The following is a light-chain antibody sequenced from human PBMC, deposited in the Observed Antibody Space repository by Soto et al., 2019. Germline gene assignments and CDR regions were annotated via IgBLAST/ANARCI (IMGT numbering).Light chain of an antibody. J-gene: IGKJ4*01. Sequence: EIVLSQSPGTPSLSPGERATLSCRASQSVSSCLAWYQQKPGQAPRLLIYDASNRAIGIPARFSGSGSGTDFTLTISSLQPEDFAVYFCQQRSNWPRLTFGGGTIVDIK. V-gene: IGKV3-11*01. CDR3: QQRSNWPRLT. CDR1: QSVSSC. CDR2: DAS.